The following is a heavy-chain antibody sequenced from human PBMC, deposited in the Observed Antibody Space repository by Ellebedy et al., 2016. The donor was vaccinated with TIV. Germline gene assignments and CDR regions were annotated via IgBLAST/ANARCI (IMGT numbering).Heavy chain of an antibody. CDR1: GFNFGDYS. D-gene: IGHD6-13*01. Sequence: GESLKISCAGSGFNFGDYSMNWVRQAPGKGLEWISYINAGGERIYYADSVKSRFTISRDNARNILYLHMNSLREEDTAVYYCASRAASWYSDNNWFDPWGQGSPVTVSS. V-gene: IGHV3-48*02. CDR2: INAGGERI. CDR3: ASRAASWYSDNNWFDP. J-gene: IGHJ5*02.